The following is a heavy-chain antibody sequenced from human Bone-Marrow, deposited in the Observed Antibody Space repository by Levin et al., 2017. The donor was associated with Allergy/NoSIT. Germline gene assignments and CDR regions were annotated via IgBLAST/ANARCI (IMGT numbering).Heavy chain of an antibody. CDR3: AWSPARIAVPGYFDY. V-gene: IGHV3-53*01. Sequence: GGSLRLSCEASGFTVSSNYMSWVRQAPGKGLEWVSVIYVGDSTYYADSVKGRFTISSDNSENKLYLQMNRLRVEDTAVYYCAWSPARIAVPGYFDYWGRGTLVTVSS. CDR1: GFTVSSNY. CDR2: IYVGDST. J-gene: IGHJ4*01. D-gene: IGHD6-19*01.